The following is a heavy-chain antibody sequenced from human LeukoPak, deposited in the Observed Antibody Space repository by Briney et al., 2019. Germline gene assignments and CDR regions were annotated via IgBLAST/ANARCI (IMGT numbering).Heavy chain of an antibody. CDR1: GFTFSDYY. V-gene: IGHV3-11*01. CDR3: ARGQGYYDSSGYYYYYGMDV. J-gene: IGHJ6*02. CDR2: ISSSGSTI. D-gene: IGHD3-22*01. Sequence: GGSLRLSCAASGFTFSDYYMSWIRQAPGKGLEWVSYISSSGSTIYYADSVKGRFTISRDNAKNSLYLQMNSLRAEDTAVYYCARGQGYYDSSGYYYYYGMDVWGQGTTVTVSS.